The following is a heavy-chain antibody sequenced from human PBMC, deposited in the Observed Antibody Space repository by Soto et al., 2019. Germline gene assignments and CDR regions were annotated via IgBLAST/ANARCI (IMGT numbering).Heavy chain of an antibody. CDR1: GGSFSGYY. D-gene: IGHD3-9*01. V-gene: IGHV4-34*01. CDR3: ARETRLRYFDWLTYYFDY. CDR2: INHSGST. Sequence: PSETLSLTCAVYGGSFSGYYWSWIRQPPGKGLEWIGEINHSGSTNYNPSLKSRVTISVDTSKNQFSLKLSSVTAADTAVYYCARETRLRYFDWLTYYFDYWGQGTLVTVSS. J-gene: IGHJ4*02.